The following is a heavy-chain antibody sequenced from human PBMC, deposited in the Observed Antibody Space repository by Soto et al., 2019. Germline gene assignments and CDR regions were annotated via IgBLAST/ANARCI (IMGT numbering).Heavy chain of an antibody. J-gene: IGHJ6*02. V-gene: IGHV1-18*01. CDR1: GFTFSNYG. CDR2: VSANNGHT. CDR3: ARDIESVTAKHFFYYYAMDV. D-gene: IGHD2-8*01. Sequence: ASVKVSCKASGFTFSNYGLNWVRHAPGQGXEWMGWVSANNGHTNYAQNLQGRVSMTTDTSTSTAYMELRGLRFDDTAVYYCARDIESVTAKHFFYYYAMDVWGQGTTVTVSS.